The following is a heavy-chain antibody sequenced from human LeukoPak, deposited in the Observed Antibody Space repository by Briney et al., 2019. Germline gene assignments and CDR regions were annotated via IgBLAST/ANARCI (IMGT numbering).Heavy chain of an antibody. CDR3: ARGPGYCSGGSCYPFDY. V-gene: IGHV4-34*01. CDR1: GGSFSGYY. CDR2: INHSGST. Sequence: SETLSLTCAVYGGSFSGYYWSWIRQPPGKGLEWIGEINHSGSTNYNPSLKSRVTISVDTSKNQFSLKLSSVTAADTAVYYCARGPGYCSGGSCYPFDYWGQGTLVTVSS. J-gene: IGHJ4*02. D-gene: IGHD2-15*01.